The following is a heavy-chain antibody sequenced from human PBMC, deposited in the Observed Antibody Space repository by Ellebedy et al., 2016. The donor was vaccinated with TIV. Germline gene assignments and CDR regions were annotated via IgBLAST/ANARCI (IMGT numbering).Heavy chain of an antibody. Sequence: GESLKISXAASGFSSSDYYISWIRQAPGKGLEWVSYISDSGSMIHYADSVKGRFTISRDNSKNSLYLQMSNLRAEDTAVYYRARISSGRSFYGMDVWGQGTTVTVSS. CDR3: ARISSGRSFYGMDV. J-gene: IGHJ6*02. CDR2: ISDSGSMI. CDR1: GFSSSDYY. V-gene: IGHV3-11*01. D-gene: IGHD6-19*01.